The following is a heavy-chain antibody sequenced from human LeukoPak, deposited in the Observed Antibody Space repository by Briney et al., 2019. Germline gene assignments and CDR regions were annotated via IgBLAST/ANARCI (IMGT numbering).Heavy chain of an antibody. CDR2: IWYDGSNK. CDR1: GFTFSSYG. J-gene: IGHJ3*02. CDR3: AKVSYSSGSIFRDDAFDI. D-gene: IGHD6-19*01. V-gene: IGHV3-33*06. Sequence: PGRSLRLSCAASGFTFSSYGMHWVRQAPGKGLEWVAVIWYDGSNKYYADSVKGRFTISRDNSKNTLYLQMNSLRAEDTAVYYCAKVSYSSGSIFRDDAFDIWGQGTLVTVSS.